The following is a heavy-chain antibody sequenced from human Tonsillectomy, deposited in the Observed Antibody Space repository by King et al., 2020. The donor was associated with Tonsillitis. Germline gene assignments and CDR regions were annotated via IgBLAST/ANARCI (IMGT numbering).Heavy chain of an antibody. CDR2: IRSKFNSYAT. D-gene: IGHD3-22*01. V-gene: IGHV3-73*02. CDR1: GLTFSGSA. J-gene: IGHJ6*03. CDR3: TRHPYDSSGFWYMDV. Sequence: VQLVESGGGLVQPGGSLKLSCAASGLTFSGSAMHWVRQASGKGLEWVGRIRSKFNSYATEFAASVKGRFTISRDDSKNTAYLQMNSLKTEETAVYYCTRHPYDSSGFWYMDVWGKGTTVTVSS.